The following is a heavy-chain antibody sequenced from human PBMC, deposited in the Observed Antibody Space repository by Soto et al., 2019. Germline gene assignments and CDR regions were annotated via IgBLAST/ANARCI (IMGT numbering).Heavy chain of an antibody. Sequence: VKVSCKASGGTFSTHAIIWVRQAPGHGLEWMGGIIPISGTTYYTQKFQGRVTITADEPTSTAFMELSSLKSEDTAVFYCARGYCSGGNCYSGMDVWGQGTMVTVSS. CDR1: GGTFSTHA. V-gene: IGHV1-69*13. CDR2: IIPISGTT. D-gene: IGHD2-15*01. CDR3: ARGYCSGGNCYSGMDV. J-gene: IGHJ6*02.